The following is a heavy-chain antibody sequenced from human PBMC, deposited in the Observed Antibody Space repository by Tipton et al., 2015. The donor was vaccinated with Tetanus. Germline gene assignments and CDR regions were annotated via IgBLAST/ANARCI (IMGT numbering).Heavy chain of an antibody. CDR1: GFSVSDYN. V-gene: IGHV3-74*01. CDR2: IKSDGSST. J-gene: IGHJ6*02. Sequence: SLRLSCAASGFSVSDYNMNWVRQAPGKGLVWVSRIKSDGSSTSYADSVKGRFTISRDNAKNTLYLQMNSLRAEDTAVYYCARDYGGTTYYYYYGMDVWGQGTTVTVSS. D-gene: IGHD4-23*01. CDR3: ARDYGGTTYYYYYGMDV.